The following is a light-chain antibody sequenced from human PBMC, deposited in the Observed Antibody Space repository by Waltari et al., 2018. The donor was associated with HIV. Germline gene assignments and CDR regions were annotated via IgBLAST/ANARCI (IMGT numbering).Light chain of an antibody. CDR1: QSLLLNFNNKTY. J-gene: IGKJ1*01. CDR3: QQCYSTPWT. V-gene: IGKV4-1*01. CDR2: WAS. Sequence: DIVMTQSPASLAVSLGERATIHCKSNQSLLLNFNNKTYLTWYQQKPGQSPKLLLYWASTRESGVPDRFSGSGSGTDFNLTISSLRAEDVATYYCQQCYSTPWTFGRGTKVEI.